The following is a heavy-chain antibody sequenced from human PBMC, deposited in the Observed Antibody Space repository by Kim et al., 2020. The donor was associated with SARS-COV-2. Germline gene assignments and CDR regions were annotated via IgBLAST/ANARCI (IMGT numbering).Heavy chain of an antibody. Sequence: GGSLRLSCVASGFTFSNYAMSWVRQAPGKGLEWVSTISDSGSKTDYADSVRGQFTISRDNSRNTLYLQMNRLRAGDTAVYYCAKDPRLGYADYYFDFWGQGTLVTVSS. V-gene: IGHV3-23*01. J-gene: IGHJ4*02. CDR3: AKDPRLGYADYYFDF. D-gene: IGHD2-2*01. CDR2: ISDSGSKT. CDR1: GFTFSNYA.